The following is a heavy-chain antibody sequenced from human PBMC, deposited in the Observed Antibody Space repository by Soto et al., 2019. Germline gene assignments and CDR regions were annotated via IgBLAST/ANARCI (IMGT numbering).Heavy chain of an antibody. J-gene: IGHJ1*01. V-gene: IGHV3-30*04. D-gene: IGHD3-3*01. CDR3: AREIERLLGF. Sequence: QVQLVESGGGVVQPGRSLRLSCAASGFTFSSYAMNWVRQAPGKGLEWVAVISYDGRNKYYADSVKGRFTISRDNSKNTLYLQMNSLRAEDTAVYYCAREIERLLGFWGQGTLVTVSS. CDR1: GFTFSSYA. CDR2: ISYDGRNK.